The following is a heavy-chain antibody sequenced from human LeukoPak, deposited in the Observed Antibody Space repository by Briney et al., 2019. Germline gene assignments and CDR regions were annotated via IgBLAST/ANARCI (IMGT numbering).Heavy chain of an antibody. J-gene: IGHJ3*02. D-gene: IGHD2-2*02. V-gene: IGHV3-49*04. CDR2: IRSKAYGGTT. CDR3: TRPDCSSTSCYTVWAFDI. CDR1: GFTFGDYA. Sequence: GGSLRLSCTASGFTFGDYAMSWVRQAPGKGLEWVGFIRSKAYGGTTEYAASVKGRFTISRDDSKSIAYLQMNSLKTEDTAVYYCTRPDCSSTSCYTVWAFDIWGQGTMVTVSS.